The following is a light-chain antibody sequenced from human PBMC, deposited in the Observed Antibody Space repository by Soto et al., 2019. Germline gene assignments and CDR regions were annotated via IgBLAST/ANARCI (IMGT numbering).Light chain of an antibody. CDR3: QHYTNWPLT. J-gene: IGKJ4*01. CDR1: XDLSSR. V-gene: IGKV3-15*01. CDR2: DAS. Sequence: EIVMTQSPVTLSVSPGERATLSCRASXDLSSRLAWYQQKPGQAPRLLIFDASTRATGVPARFSGSGSGTEFTLTISGLQSEDFAVYFCQHYTNWPLTFGGGTKVEIK.